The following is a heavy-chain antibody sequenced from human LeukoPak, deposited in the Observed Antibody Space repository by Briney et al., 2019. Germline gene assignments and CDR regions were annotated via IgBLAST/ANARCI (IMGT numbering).Heavy chain of an antibody. Sequence: GGSLRLSCAASGFTFSSYWMHWVRQAPGKGLEWVSDISVSGVSTYYADSVKGRFTISRDNSKNTLYLQMNSLRAEDTAVYYCAKVFRSSGLDWGQGTRVTVSS. V-gene: IGHV3-23*01. CDR3: AKVFRSSGLD. J-gene: IGHJ4*02. CDR1: GFTFSSYW. CDR2: ISVSGVST. D-gene: IGHD6-19*01.